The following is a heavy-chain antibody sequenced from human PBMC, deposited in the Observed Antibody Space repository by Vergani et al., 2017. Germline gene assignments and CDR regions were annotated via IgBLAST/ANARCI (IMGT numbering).Heavy chain of an antibody. CDR1: GYTFTSYD. Sequence: QVHLVQSGAEVKKPGASVKVSCKASGYTFTSYDINWVRQATGQGLEWMGWMNPNSGNTGYAQKFQGRVTMTRNTSISTAYMELSSLRSEDTAVYYCARKWSYYYYMDVWGKGTTVTVSS. J-gene: IGHJ6*03. CDR2: MNPNSGNT. CDR3: ARKWSYYYYMDV. D-gene: IGHD2-15*01. V-gene: IGHV1-8*01.